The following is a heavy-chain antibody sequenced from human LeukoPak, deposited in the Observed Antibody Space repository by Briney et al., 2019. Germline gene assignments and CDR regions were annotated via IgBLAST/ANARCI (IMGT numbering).Heavy chain of an antibody. Sequence: SETLSLTCTVSGGSISSYYWSWIRQPAGKGLEWTGRIDTSGNTYYNPSLKSRVTMSVDTSKNQFSLKLSSVTAADTAVYYCARDSYYYGSGSYYLDYWGQGTLVTVSS. V-gene: IGHV4-4*07. J-gene: IGHJ4*02. CDR3: ARDSYYYGSGSYYLDY. CDR2: IDTSGNT. D-gene: IGHD3-10*01. CDR1: GGSISSYY.